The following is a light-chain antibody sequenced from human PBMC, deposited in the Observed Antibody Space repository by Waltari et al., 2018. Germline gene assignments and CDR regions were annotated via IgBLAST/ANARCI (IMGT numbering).Light chain of an antibody. Sequence: QSALTQPASVSGSPAQSITISCPGTRSDVGNYNLVSWYQQYPGKAPKVMIYDDNRRPSGVSDRFSGSKSGNTASLTISGVQAEDEADYYCCSYAGSYTWVFGGGTKLTVL. CDR2: DDN. CDR3: CSYAGSYTWV. J-gene: IGLJ3*02. CDR1: RSDVGNYNL. V-gene: IGLV2-23*01.